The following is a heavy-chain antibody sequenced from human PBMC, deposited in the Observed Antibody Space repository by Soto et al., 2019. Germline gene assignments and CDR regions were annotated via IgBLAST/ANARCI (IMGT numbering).Heavy chain of an antibody. V-gene: IGHV1-69*13. CDR1: GGTFSSYA. CDR3: ATPCGGDCYSRFPDQPPHTSYYYYGMDV. D-gene: IGHD2-21*02. Sequence: GASVKVSCKASGGTFSSYAISWVRQAPGQGLEWMGGIIPIFGTANYAQKFQGRVTITADESTSTAYMELSSLRSEDTAVYYCATPCGGDCYSRFPDQPPHTSYYYYGMDVWGQGTTVTVSS. J-gene: IGHJ6*02. CDR2: IIPIFGTA.